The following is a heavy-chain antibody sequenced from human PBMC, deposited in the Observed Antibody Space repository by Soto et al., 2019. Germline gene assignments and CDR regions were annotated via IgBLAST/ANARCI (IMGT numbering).Heavy chain of an antibody. V-gene: IGHV4-34*01. D-gene: IGHD1-1*01. CDR3: ARGSGIVALPGELEDVKYDY. CDR1: GQSFSGHS. J-gene: IGHJ4*02. Sequence: QVQLQQWGAGLVKPSETLSLSCAVYGQSFSGHSWAWIRQPPGKGLEWIGEINESGSTYYNPSLKSRVTISTDPSKNQCSLKLSSVSAADTAAYFCARGSGIVALPGELEDVKYDYWGQGTLVNVSS. CDR2: INESGST.